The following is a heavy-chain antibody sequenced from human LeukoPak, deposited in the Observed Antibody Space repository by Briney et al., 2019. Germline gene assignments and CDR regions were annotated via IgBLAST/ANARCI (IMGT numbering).Heavy chain of an antibody. V-gene: IGHV4-30-4*08. J-gene: IGHJ4*02. CDR2: IYYSGST. CDR3: ARVLSAANAADY. Sequence: PSETLSLTCTVSGGSIRSGDYYWSWIRQPPGKGLEWIGYIYYSGSTYYNPSLKSRVTISVDTSKNQFSLKLSSVTAADTAVYYCARVLSAANAADYWGQGTLVTVSS. CDR1: GGSIRSGDYY. D-gene: IGHD6-13*01.